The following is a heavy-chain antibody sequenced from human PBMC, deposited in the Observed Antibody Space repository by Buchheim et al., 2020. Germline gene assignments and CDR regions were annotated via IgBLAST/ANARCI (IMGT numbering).Heavy chain of an antibody. V-gene: IGHV3-23*01. J-gene: IGHJ6*02. D-gene: IGHD3-3*01. CDR2: ISGSGGST. CDR1: GFTFSSYA. CDR3: AKSEPEYYDFWSFRPYYYYYGMDV. Sequence: EVQLLESGGGLVQPGGSLRLSCAASGFTFSSYAMSWVRQAPGKGLEWVSAISGSGGSTYYADSVKGRFPISRDNSKNTLYLQMNSLRAEDTAVYYCAKSEPEYYDFWSFRPYYYYYGMDVWGQGT.